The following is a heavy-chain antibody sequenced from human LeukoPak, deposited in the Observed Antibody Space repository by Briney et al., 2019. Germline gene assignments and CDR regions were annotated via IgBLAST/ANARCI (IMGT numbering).Heavy chain of an antibody. Sequence: PSETLSLTCTVSGDSISSRNYYWSWIRQPAGKGLEWIGRIYTRGRTNYNPSLKSRVTISVDTSKNQFSLNLTSVTAADTAVYYCATDGMVRGPDAWFDSWGQGTLVTVSS. CDR2: IYTRGRT. V-gene: IGHV4-61*02. CDR3: ATDGMVRGPDAWFDS. D-gene: IGHD3-10*01. J-gene: IGHJ5*01. CDR1: GDSISSRNYY.